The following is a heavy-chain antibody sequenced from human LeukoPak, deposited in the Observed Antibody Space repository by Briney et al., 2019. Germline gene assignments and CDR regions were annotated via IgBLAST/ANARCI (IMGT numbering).Heavy chain of an antibody. J-gene: IGHJ6*02. D-gene: IGHD4-17*01. CDR2: ISAYNGNT. CDR3: ARDLTTVTNYYYYGMDV. Sequence: ASVKVSCKASGYTFTSYGISWVRQAPGQGLEWMGWISAYNGNTNYAQKLQGRVTMTTDTSTSTAYMELRSLRSDDTAVYYCARDLTTVTNYYYYGMDVWGQGTTVTVSS. V-gene: IGHV1-18*01. CDR1: GYTFTSYG.